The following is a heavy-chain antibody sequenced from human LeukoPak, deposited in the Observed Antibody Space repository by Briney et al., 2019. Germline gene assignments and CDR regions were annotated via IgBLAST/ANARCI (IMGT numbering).Heavy chain of an antibody. CDR3: ARVYSSSWYYFDY. D-gene: IGHD6-13*01. CDR2: INWNGGST. J-gene: IGHJ4*02. Sequence: GGSLRLSCAASGFTFDDYGMSWVRHAPGKGLEWVSGINWNGGSTGYADSVKGRFTISRDNAKNSLYLQMNSLRAEDTAFYYCARVYSSSWYYFDYWGQGTLVTVSS. V-gene: IGHV3-20*04. CDR1: GFTFDDYG.